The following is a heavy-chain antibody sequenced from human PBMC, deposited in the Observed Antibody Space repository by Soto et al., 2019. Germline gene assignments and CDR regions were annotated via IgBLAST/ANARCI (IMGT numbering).Heavy chain of an antibody. D-gene: IGHD4-17*01. J-gene: IGHJ4*02. CDR3: AQDSYGQDTRGYFDS. Sequence: QVQLVESGGGVVQPGRSLRLSCAASGFTFSNYGMHWVRQAPGKGLEWVAIISYDGSNKYYADSVKGRFTISRDNSQTTLYLQMNSLRAEDTAVYYCAQDSYGQDTRGYFDSWGQGTLITVSS. V-gene: IGHV3-30*18. CDR1: GFTFSNYG. CDR2: ISYDGSNK.